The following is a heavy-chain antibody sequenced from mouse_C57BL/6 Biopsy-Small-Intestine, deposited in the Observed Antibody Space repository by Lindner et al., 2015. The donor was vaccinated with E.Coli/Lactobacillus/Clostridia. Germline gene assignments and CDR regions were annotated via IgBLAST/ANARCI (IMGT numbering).Heavy chain of an antibody. CDR1: GFNIKDDY. CDR3: ARWYYDGSYGYFDV. J-gene: IGHJ1*01. CDR2: IDPANGNT. Sequence: VQLQESGAELVRPGASVKLSCTASGFNIKDDYMHWVKQRPEQGLEWIGRIDPANGNTKYAPKFQDKATITADTSSNTAYLQLSSLTSEDTAVYYCARWYYDGSYGYFDVWGAGTTVTVSS. D-gene: IGHD1-1*01. V-gene: IGHV14-3*01.